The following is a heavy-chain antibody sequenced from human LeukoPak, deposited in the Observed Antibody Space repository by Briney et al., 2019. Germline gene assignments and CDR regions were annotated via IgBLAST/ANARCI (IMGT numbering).Heavy chain of an antibody. V-gene: IGHV3-11*06. CDR1: GFTFSDYY. CDR3: ARRYYDSSGYFDY. Sequence: GGSLRLSCAGSGFTFSDYYMSWVRQAPGKGLEWVSSISSSSSYIYYADSVKGRFTISRDNAKNSLYLQMNSLRAEDTAVYYCARRYYDSSGYFDYWGQGTLVTVSS. D-gene: IGHD3-22*01. CDR2: ISSSSSYI. J-gene: IGHJ4*02.